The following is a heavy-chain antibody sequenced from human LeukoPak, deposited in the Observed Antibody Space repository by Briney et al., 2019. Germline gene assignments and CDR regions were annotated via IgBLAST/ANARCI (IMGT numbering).Heavy chain of an antibody. J-gene: IGHJ4*02. CDR1: GGSISSSSYY. CDR2: IYYSGST. V-gene: IGHV4-39*01. Sequence: SETLSLTCTVSGGSISSSSYYWGWIRQPPGKGLEWIGSIYYSGSTYYNPSLKSRVTISVDTSRNQFSLKLSSVTAADTAVYYCARQFGMKDYWGQGTLVTVSS. D-gene: IGHD3-10*01. CDR3: ARQFGMKDY.